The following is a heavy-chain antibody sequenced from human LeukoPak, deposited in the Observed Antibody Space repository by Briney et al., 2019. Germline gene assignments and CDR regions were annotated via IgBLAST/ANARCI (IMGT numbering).Heavy chain of an antibody. CDR1: GYTFTSYY. D-gene: IGHD1-1*01. J-gene: IGHJ3*02. CDR3: ARPSTGNAFDI. CDR2: INPSGGST. V-gene: IGHV1-46*01. Sequence: GASVKVSCKASGYTFTSYYMHWARQAPGQGLEWMGIINPSGGSTSYAQKFQGRVTMTRDTSTSTVYMELSSLRSEDTAVYYCARPSTGNAFDIWGQGTMVTVSS.